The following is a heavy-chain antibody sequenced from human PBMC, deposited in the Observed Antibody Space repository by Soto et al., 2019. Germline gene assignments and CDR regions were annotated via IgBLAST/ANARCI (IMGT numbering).Heavy chain of an antibody. J-gene: IGHJ1*01. D-gene: IGHD1-26*01. CDR1: GFDFSNTG. Sequence: GGSLRLSCAAIGFDFSNTGMHLVRQAPGKGLEWVAIIYSDGSKKYYADSVKGRFTVSRDNSKNMLYLQMSSLRADDTAIYYCASDAKEKDALGLELIVAKGFGSWGQGAPVPVYS. CDR3: ASDAKEKDALGLELIVAKGFGS. CDR2: IYSDGSKK. V-gene: IGHV3-33*01.